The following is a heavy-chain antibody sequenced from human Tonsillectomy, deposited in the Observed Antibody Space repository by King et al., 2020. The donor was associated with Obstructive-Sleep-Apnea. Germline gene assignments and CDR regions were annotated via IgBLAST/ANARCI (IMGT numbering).Heavy chain of an antibody. CDR1: GGSISSNAYY. CDR2: VYYTGST. Sequence: QLQESGPGLVRPSDTLSLTCSVSGGSISSNAYYWVWVLQPPGNGLEWIGSVYYTGSTDYNPSPKSRLIISIDTSKNHFSLMLSSVTAADTAVYYCAARYFHWSSQTFYGLNVWGQGTTVTVAS. CDR3: AARYFHWSSQTFYGLNV. V-gene: IGHV4-39*02. D-gene: IGHD3-9*01. J-gene: IGHJ6*02.